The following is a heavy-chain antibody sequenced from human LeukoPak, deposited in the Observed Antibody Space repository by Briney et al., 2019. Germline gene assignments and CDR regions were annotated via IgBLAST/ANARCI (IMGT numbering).Heavy chain of an antibody. CDR2: IYYSGST. J-gene: IGHJ6*03. CDR3: ARVGTTGYSSSWYQNYYYYMDV. CDR1: GGSISSHY. V-gene: IGHV4-59*11. Sequence: SETLPLTCTVSGGSISSHYWSWIRQPPGKGLEWIGYIYYSGSTNYNPSLKSRVTISVDTSKNQFSLKLSSVTAADTAVYYCARVGTTGYSSSWYQNYYYYMDVWGKGTTVTVSS. D-gene: IGHD6-13*01.